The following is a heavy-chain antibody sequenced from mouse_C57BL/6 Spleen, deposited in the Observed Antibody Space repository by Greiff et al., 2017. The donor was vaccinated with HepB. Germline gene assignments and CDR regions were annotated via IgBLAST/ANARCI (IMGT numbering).Heavy chain of an antibody. CDR1: GFTFSSYA. Sequence: EVKLVESGEGLVKPGGSLKLSCAASGFTFSSYAMSWVRQTPEKRLEWVAYISSGGDYIYYADTVKGRFTISRDNARNTLYLQMSSLKSEDTAMYYCTREGGPGFAYWGQGTMVTVSA. CDR2: ISSGGDYI. V-gene: IGHV5-9-1*02. D-gene: IGHD1-1*02. CDR3: TREGGPGFAY. J-gene: IGHJ3*01.